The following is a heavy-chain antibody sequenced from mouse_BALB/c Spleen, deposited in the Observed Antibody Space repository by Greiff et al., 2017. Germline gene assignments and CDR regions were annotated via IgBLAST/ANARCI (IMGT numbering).Heavy chain of an antibody. D-gene: IGHD1-1*01. Sequence: QVQLQQSGAELVRPGVSVKISCKGSGYTFTDYAMHWVKQSHAKSLEWIGVISTYYGDASYNQKFKGKATMTVDKSSSTAYMELARLTSEDSAIYYCAREYYDGFAYWGQGTLVTVSA. CDR1: GYTFTDYA. J-gene: IGHJ3*01. CDR3: AREYYDGFAY. V-gene: IGHV1S137*01. CDR2: ISTYYGDA.